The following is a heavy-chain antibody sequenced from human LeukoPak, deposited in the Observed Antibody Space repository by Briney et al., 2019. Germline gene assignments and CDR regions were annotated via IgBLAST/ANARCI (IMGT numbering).Heavy chain of an antibody. CDR2: INHSGST. CDR1: GGSFSGYY. Sequence: SETLSLTCAVYGGSFSGYYWSWIRHPPGKGLEWIGEINHSGSTNYNPSLKSRVTISVDTSKNQFSLKLSSVTAADTAVYYCASGIVATDAFDIWGQGTMVTVSS. D-gene: IGHD5-12*01. V-gene: IGHV4-34*01. CDR3: ASGIVATDAFDI. J-gene: IGHJ3*02.